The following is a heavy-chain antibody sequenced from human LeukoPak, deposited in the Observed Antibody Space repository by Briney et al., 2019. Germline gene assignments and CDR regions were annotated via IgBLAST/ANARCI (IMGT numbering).Heavy chain of an antibody. CDR3: SRITTNGYFEY. J-gene: IGHJ4*02. CDR2: IRWDDER. Sequence: PGGSLRLSCAASGFTFSSYAMSWVRQAPGKGLEWVASIRWDDERHHVDSVTGRFSVSRDNAKNSLYLQMNSLRAEDTAVYFCSRITTNGYFEYWGQGALVTVSS. D-gene: IGHD1-1*01. CDR1: GFTFSSYA. V-gene: IGHV3-7*01.